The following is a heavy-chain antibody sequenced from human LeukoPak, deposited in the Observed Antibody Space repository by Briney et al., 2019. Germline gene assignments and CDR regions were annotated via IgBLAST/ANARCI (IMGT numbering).Heavy chain of an antibody. CDR2: IRSKAFGGTT. CDR1: GFTFSSYG. CDR3: TRDSYDYVWRSFRQEAFDV. V-gene: IGHV3-49*04. Sequence: PGGSLRLSCAASGFTFSSYGMHWVRQAPGQGLEWVGFIRSKAFGGTTEYAASVKGRFTISRDDSKSIAYLQMSSLRTEDTGVYYCTRDSYDYVWRSFRQEAFDVWGRGTRVIVSS. J-gene: IGHJ3*01. D-gene: IGHD3-16*02.